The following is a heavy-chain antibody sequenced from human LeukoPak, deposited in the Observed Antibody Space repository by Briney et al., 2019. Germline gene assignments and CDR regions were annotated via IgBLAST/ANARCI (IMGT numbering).Heavy chain of an antibody. V-gene: IGHV4-59*11. D-gene: IGHD2/OR15-2a*01. CDR1: GGSIRSHY. CDR3: ARWYCSSTTCYHMDV. CDR2: IYYSGNT. J-gene: IGHJ6*03. Sequence: KPSETLSLTCTVSGGSIRSHYWSWIRQPPGKGLEYIGHIYYSGNTDYNPSLKSRVTTSIDTSQNQFSLTLSSVTAADTAVYYCARWYCSSTTCYHMDVWGKGTTVTVSS.